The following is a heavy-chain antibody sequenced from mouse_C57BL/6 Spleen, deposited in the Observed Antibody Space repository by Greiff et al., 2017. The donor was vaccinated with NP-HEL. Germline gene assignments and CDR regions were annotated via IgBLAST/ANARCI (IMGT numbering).Heavy chain of an antibody. Sequence: EVKVEESGEGLVKPGGSLKLSCAASGFTFSSYAMSWVRQTPEKRLEWVAYISSGGDYIYYADTVKGRFTISRDNARNTLYLQMSSLKSEDTAMYYCTRADGSSDYFDYWGQGTTLTVSS. CDR2: ISSGGDYI. CDR1: GFTFSSYA. V-gene: IGHV5-9-1*02. D-gene: IGHD1-1*01. CDR3: TRADGSSDYFDY. J-gene: IGHJ2*01.